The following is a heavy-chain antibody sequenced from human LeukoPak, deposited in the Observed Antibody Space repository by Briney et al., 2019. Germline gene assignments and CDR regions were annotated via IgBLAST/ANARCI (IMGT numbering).Heavy chain of an antibody. V-gene: IGHV1-69*01. Sequence: ASVKVSCKASGGTFSSYAISWVRQAPGQGLEWMGGIIPIFGTANYAQKFQGRVTITADESTSTAYMELSSLRAEDTAVYYCAKGLYYYDSSGYPPQPDYYYYGMDVWGQGTTVTVSS. CDR1: GGTFSSYA. CDR2: IIPIFGTA. CDR3: AKGLYYYDSSGYPPQPDYYYYGMDV. J-gene: IGHJ6*02. D-gene: IGHD3-22*01.